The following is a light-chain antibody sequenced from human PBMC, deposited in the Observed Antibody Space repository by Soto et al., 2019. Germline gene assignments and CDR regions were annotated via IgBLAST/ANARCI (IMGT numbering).Light chain of an antibody. CDR2: GAS. CDR3: QQYNNWPPLT. Sequence: EIVMTQSPATLSVSPGERATLSCRASQSVSSNLAWYQQKPGQAPRLLIYGASTRDAGIPARFSGSGSGTEFTLTISSLRSEDFAVYYCQQYNNWPPLTFGQGTKVEIK. CDR1: QSVSSN. V-gene: IGKV3-15*01. J-gene: IGKJ1*01.